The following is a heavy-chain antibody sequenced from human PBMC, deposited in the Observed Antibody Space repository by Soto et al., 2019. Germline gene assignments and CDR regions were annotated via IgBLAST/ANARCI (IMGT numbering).Heavy chain of an antibody. CDR2: IIPFFDTA. J-gene: IGHJ6*02. CDR3: ARNGTLTGYSYGMDV. Sequence: QVQLVQSGAEFRKPGSSVKVSCKASGGTFSDFAINWVRQAPGQRLEWMGGIIPFFDTANYAEWFQGRVTPTADESTTTSFMEVSSLRSEDTAVYYCARNGTLTGYSYGMDVWGQGTMVTVSS. CDR1: GGTFSDFA. V-gene: IGHV1-69*01. D-gene: IGHD1-1*01.